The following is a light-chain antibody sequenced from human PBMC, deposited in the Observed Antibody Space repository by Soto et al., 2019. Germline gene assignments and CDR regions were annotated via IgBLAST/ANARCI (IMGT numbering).Light chain of an antibody. CDR2: TAS. J-gene: IGKJ5*01. CDR3: QQLNSDPPIT. CDR1: QGISTY. V-gene: IGKV1-9*01. Sequence: IQLTQSPSSLSASVGDRVTITCRASQGISTYLAWYQQKPGRAPKLLIYTASTLQSGVPSRFSSRGSGTDFTLTIISLQPEDFATSYCQQLNSDPPITFGQGTRLEI.